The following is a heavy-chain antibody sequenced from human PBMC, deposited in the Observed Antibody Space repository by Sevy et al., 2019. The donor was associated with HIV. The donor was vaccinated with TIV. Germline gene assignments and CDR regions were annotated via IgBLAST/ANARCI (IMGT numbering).Heavy chain of an antibody. CDR3: AKVVFSSTRHNWFDP. D-gene: IGHD2-2*01. V-gene: IGHV3-23*01. CDR1: GFTFSSYA. Sequence: GGSLRLSCAASGFTFSSYAMSWVRQAPGKGLEWVSAISGSGGSTYYADSVKGRFTISRDNSKNTLYLQMNSLRAEDTAVYYCAKVVFSSTRHNWFDPWGQGTLVTVSS. J-gene: IGHJ5*02. CDR2: ISGSGGST.